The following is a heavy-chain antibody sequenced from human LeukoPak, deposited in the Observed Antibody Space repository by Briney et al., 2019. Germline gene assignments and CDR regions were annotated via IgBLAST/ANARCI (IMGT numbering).Heavy chain of an antibody. Sequence: PGGSLRLSCAASGFTVSSNYMSWGGQAPGKGLEWGSVIYSGGSTYYADSVKGRFTISRHNSKNTLYLQMNSLRAEDTAVYYCARDSNLGYYYGMDVWGQGTTVTVSS. J-gene: IGHJ6*02. CDR2: IYSGGST. CDR3: ARDSNLGYYYGMDV. V-gene: IGHV3-53*04. CDR1: GFTVSSNY.